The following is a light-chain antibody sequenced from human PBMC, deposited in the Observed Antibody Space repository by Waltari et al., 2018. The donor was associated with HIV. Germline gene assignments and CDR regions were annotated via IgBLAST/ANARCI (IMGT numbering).Light chain of an antibody. Sequence: QSALTQPASVSGSPGQPITISCTGTSRDVGGYNYVPWYQQHPDKAPKLMIYAVSNRPSGVSNRFSGSKSGNTASLTISGLQAEDEADYYCTSYTSSSTVVFGGGTKLTVL. CDR3: TSYTSSSTVV. V-gene: IGLV2-14*01. CDR1: SRDVGGYNY. J-gene: IGLJ2*01. CDR2: AVS.